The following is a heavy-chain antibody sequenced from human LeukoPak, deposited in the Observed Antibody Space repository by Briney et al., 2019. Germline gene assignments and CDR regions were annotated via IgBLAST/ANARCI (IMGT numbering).Heavy chain of an antibody. V-gene: IGHV4-39*07. CDR3: ARVTLDDYGDYYFDY. D-gene: IGHD4-17*01. Sequence: SETLSLTCTVSGGSISSSSYYWGWIRQPPGKGLEWIGSIYYSGSTYYTPSLKSRVTISVDTSKNQFSLKLSSVTAADTAVYYCARVTLDDYGDYYFDYWGQGTLVTVSS. CDR1: GGSISSSSYY. J-gene: IGHJ4*02. CDR2: IYYSGST.